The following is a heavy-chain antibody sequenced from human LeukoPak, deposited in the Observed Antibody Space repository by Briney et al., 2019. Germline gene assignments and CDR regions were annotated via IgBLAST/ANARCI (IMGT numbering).Heavy chain of an antibody. CDR1: GFTLSSYG. CDR2: IRYDGSNK. CDR3: AAYVDTVRYDAFDV. Sequence: GGSLRLSCAVSGFTLSSYGMHWVRQAPGKGLEGVAFIRYDGSNKYYADSVKGRFTISRDNARNTLFLQMNSLRTEDAAVYYCAAYVDTVRYDAFDVWGQGTMVTVSS. D-gene: IGHD5-18*01. J-gene: IGHJ3*01. V-gene: IGHV3-30*02.